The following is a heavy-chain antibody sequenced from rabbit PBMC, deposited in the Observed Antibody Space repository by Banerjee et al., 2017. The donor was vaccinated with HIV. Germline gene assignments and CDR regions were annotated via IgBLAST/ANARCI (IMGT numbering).Heavy chain of an antibody. D-gene: IGHD1-1*01. CDR3: ARAGGFENYFNL. Sequence: QEQLVESGGGLVQPGGSLTLTCKASGFTLSSSDYMCWVRQAPGKGLEWIGCIVAGSSGTTYYASWAKGRFTISKTSSTTVTLQMTSLTAADTATYFCARAGGFENYFNLWGPGTLVTVS. CDR1: GFTLSSSDY. V-gene: IGHV1S45*01. CDR2: IVAGSSGTT. J-gene: IGHJ4*01.